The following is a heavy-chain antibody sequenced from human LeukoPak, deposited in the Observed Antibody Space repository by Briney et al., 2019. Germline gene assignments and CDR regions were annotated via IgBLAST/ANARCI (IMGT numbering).Heavy chain of an antibody. D-gene: IGHD2-21*02. Sequence: GGSLRLSCAASGFTFSSYAMHWVRQAPGKGLEWVAVISYDGSNKYYADSVKGRFTISRDNSKNTLYLQMNSLRAGDTAVYYCARAGHIVVVTASSPLDYWGQGTLATVSS. CDR2: ISYDGSNK. CDR1: GFTFSSYA. V-gene: IGHV3-30*04. J-gene: IGHJ4*02. CDR3: ARAGHIVVVTASSPLDY.